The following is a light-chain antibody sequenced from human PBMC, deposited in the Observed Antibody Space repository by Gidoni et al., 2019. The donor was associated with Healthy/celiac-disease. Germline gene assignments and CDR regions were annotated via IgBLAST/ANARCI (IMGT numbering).Light chain of an antibody. CDR2: EGS. V-gene: IGLV2-23*03. Sequence: QSALTQPAYVSGSPGSSLTISCTGTSSDVGSYNLVPWYQQHPGKAPKLMIYEGSKRPSGVSNRFSGSKSGNTASLTISGLQAEDEADYYCCSYAGSSTFVVFGGGTKLTVL. J-gene: IGLJ2*01. CDR1: SSDVGSYNL. CDR3: CSYAGSSTFVV.